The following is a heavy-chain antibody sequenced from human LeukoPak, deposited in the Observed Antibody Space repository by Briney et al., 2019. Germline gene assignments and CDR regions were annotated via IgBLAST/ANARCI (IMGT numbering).Heavy chain of an antibody. V-gene: IGHV3-53*01. D-gene: IGHD3-10*01. Sequence: PGGSLRLSCAASGFTVSSNYMSWVRQAPGKGLEWVSVIYSGGSTYYADSVKGRFTISRDNSKNTLYLQMNSLRAEDTAVYYCARANTYYYGSGSYYNERPPSDNWFDPWGQGTLVTVSS. J-gene: IGHJ5*02. CDR2: IYSGGST. CDR3: ARANTYYYGSGSYYNERPPSDNWFDP. CDR1: GFTVSSNY.